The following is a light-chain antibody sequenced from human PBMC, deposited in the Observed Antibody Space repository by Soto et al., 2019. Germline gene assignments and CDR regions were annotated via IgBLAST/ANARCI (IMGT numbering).Light chain of an antibody. CDR2: GAS. CDR3: QQYNNWPRT. J-gene: IGKJ1*01. V-gene: IGKV3-15*01. Sequence: EIVMTQSPATLSVSPGERATLSCRASQRVSSNLAWYQQKPGQAPRLLIYGASTRATGIPARFSGSGSGTEFTLTFSSLQSEDFAVYYCQQYNNWPRTFGQGTNVQIK. CDR1: QRVSSN.